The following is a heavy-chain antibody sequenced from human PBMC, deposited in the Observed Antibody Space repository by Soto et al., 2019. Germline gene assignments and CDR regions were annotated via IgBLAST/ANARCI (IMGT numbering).Heavy chain of an antibody. Sequence: EVLLVESGGGLVQPGGSLRLSCTASGFTFSSYEMNWVRQAPGKGLEWISYISTSGRTIFDAGSVKGRFTIARDNTRNTLFLQMDSLRPEDTAVYYCARQPAHVYEASPKWFDPWVQGTLVIVSS. CDR2: ISTSGRTI. CDR1: GFTFSSYE. D-gene: IGHD3-16*01. V-gene: IGHV3-48*03. CDR3: ARQPAHVYEASPKWFDP. J-gene: IGHJ5*02.